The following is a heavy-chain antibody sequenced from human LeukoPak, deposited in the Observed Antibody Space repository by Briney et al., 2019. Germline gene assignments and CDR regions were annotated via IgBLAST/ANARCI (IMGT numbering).Heavy chain of an antibody. D-gene: IGHD4-17*01. CDR2: INADTGNT. J-gene: IGHJ4*02. Sequence: RASVKVSCKASGYSFNSYAISWVRQAPGQGLEWMGWINADTGNTKFSQEFQGRLTITRDTSASTVYMDLSSLKSEDMAVYYCARSGGSRGTVTPPGDFWGQGTLVTVSS. CDR3: ARSGGSRGTVTPPGDF. V-gene: IGHV1-3*03. CDR1: GYSFNSYA.